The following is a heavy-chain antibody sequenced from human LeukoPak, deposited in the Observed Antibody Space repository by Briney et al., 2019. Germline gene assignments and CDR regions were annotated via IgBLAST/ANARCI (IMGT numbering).Heavy chain of an antibody. D-gene: IGHD1-1*01. CDR1: GFTFSSYG. CDR3: AKDINWYDEAFDY. J-gene: IGHJ4*02. V-gene: IGHV3-30*18. Sequence: GGSLRLSCAASGFTFSSYGMHWVRQAPGKGLEWVAIISYDGSNKYYADSVKGRFTISRDNSKHTLYLQMNSLRAEDTAVYYCAKDINWYDEAFDYWGQVTLVTVAS. CDR2: ISYDGSNK.